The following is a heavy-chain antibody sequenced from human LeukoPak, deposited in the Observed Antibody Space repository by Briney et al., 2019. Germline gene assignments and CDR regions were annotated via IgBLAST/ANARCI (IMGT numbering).Heavy chain of an antibody. D-gene: IGHD5-18*01. Sequence: PSETLSLTCTVSGGSISTYHWNWIRQPPGKGLEWIGYIYYSGTTNYNPSLKSRVTISVDTSKNQFSLKLSSVTAADTAVYYCARGGDTAMVRSYFDYWGQGTLVTVSS. J-gene: IGHJ4*02. CDR1: GGSISTYH. CDR3: ARGGDTAMVRSYFDY. CDR2: IYYSGTT. V-gene: IGHV4-59*01.